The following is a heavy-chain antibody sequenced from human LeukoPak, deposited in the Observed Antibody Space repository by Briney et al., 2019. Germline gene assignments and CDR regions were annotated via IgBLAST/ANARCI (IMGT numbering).Heavy chain of an antibody. J-gene: IGHJ4*02. V-gene: IGHV5-51*01. D-gene: IGHD3-16*02. CDR1: GYSFTNYW. CDR2: IYPGDSDA. Sequence: GESLKISCKGSGYSFTNYWIGWVRQMPGKGLKWMGIIYPGDSDARYSPSFQGQVTISADKSISTAYLQWSSLKASDTAMYYCARLQGSGMITFGGVIVPDYWGQGTLVTVSS. CDR3: ARLQGSGMITFGGVIVPDY.